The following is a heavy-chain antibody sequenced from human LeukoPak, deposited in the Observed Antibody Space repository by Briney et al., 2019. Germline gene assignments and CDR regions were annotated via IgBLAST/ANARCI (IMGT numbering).Heavy chain of an antibody. CDR3: ARAPYCIGGSCRFDY. J-gene: IGHJ4*02. D-gene: IGHD2-15*01. Sequence: GGSLRLSCAASGFTFSSYWMSWVRQAPGKGLEWVANIKQDGSEKYYVDSVKGRFTTSRDNAKNSLYLQMNSLRAEDTAVYYCARAPYCIGGSCRFDYWGQGTLVTVSS. CDR2: IKQDGSEK. CDR1: GFTFSSYW. V-gene: IGHV3-7*03.